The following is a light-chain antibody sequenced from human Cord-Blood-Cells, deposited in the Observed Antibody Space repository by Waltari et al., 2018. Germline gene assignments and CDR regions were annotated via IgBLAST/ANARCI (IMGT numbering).Light chain of an antibody. V-gene: IGKV3-11*01. CDR3: QQRST. CDR2: DAS. J-gene: IGKJ4*01. CDR1: QSVSSY. Sequence: EIVLTQSPATLSLSPGDRATLSCRASQSVSSYLAWYQQKPGQAPRLLIYDASNRATGIPARFSGSGSGTDFTLTFSSLEPEDFAVYYCQQRSTFGGGTKVEIK.